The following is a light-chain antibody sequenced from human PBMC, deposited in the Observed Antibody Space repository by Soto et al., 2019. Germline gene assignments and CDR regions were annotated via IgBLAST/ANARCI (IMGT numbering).Light chain of an antibody. CDR3: QQYYSSKWT. CDR2: GAS. Sequence: TVMTQSPATLAVSPGERATLSGGASLSVSSKLAWYQQKPGQAPRLLIYGASTRATGIPARFSGSGSGTEFTLSISSLQSEDVAVYYCQQYYSSKWTFGQGTKVDIK. V-gene: IGKV3D-15*01. CDR1: LSVSSK. J-gene: IGKJ1*01.